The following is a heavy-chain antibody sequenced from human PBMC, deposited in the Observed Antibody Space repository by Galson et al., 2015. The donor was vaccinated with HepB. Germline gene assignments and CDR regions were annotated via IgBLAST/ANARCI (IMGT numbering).Heavy chain of an antibody. J-gene: IGHJ3*02. Sequence: SLRLSCAISGFTFTNDAMSWVRQAPGKGLEWVASLATIGGNTYYADSMKGRFTISRDSFTNTIYLQMDSQRAEDTALYYCASRTRLLGYAFDIWGQGTTVTVSS. CDR3: ASRTRLLGYAFDI. CDR1: GFTFTNDA. CDR2: LATIGGNT. V-gene: IGHV3-23*01. D-gene: IGHD2-8*02.